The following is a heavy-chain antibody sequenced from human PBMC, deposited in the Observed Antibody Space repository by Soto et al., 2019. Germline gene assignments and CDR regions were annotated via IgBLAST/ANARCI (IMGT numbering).Heavy chain of an antibody. D-gene: IGHD6-6*01. V-gene: IGHV4-61*01. CDR2: IYYSGST. CDR3: ARVSILGSGMDV. CDR1: GGSVSSGSYF. J-gene: IGHJ6*02. Sequence: WATRSLTCTVSGGSVSSGSYFWSWFRQPPGKGLEWLGYIYYSGSTYYNPSLKSRVTISVDTSKNQFSLELSSVTAADTAVYYCARVSILGSGMDVWGQGTTVTVSS.